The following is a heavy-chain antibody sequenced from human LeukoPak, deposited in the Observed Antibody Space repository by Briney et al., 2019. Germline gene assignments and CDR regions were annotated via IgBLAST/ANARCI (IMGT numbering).Heavy chain of an antibody. CDR1: GGSISSGDYY. D-gene: IGHD3-10*01. CDR2: IFYSGST. J-gene: IGHJ4*02. CDR3: ARDPRITMVRGASY. Sequence: SQTLSLTCTVSGGSISSGDYYWSWIRQPPGKGLEWIWYIFYSGSTYYNPSLKSRVTISVDTSKIQFSLKLNSVTAADTAVYYCARDPRITMVRGASYWGQGTLVTVSS. V-gene: IGHV4-30-4*01.